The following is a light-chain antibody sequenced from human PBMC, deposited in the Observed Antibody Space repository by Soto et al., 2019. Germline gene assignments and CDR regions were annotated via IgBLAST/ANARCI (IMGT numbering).Light chain of an antibody. Sequence: EIVLTQSPGTLLLSPGERATLSCMASQSVSSSSLAWYQQKPGQAPRRLIYGASSRATGIPDRFSGSGSGTDFTLTISRLEPEDFAVYFCQQFGSSPGYTFGEGTKLQIK. CDR2: GAS. CDR3: QQFGSSPGYT. J-gene: IGKJ2*01. CDR1: QSVSSSS. V-gene: IGKV3-20*01.